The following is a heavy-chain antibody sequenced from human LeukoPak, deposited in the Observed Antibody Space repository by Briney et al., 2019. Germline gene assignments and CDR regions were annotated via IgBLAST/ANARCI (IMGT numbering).Heavy chain of an antibody. D-gene: IGHD3-22*01. J-gene: IGHJ4*02. Sequence: ASVKVSCKASGYTFTSYDINWVRQATGQGLEWMGWMNPNSGNTGYAQKFQGRVTMTRNTSISTAYMELSSLRSEDTAVYYCARDGYYDSSGYYPRYYFDYWGQGTLVTVSS. CDR1: GYTFTSYD. V-gene: IGHV1-8*01. CDR2: MNPNSGNT. CDR3: ARDGYYDSSGYYPRYYFDY.